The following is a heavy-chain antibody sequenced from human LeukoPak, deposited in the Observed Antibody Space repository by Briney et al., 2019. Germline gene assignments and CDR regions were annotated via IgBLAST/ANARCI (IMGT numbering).Heavy chain of an antibody. CDR1: GYTFTRNG. D-gene: IGHD4-17*01. Sequence: GASVRVSCKASGYTFTRNGISWVRQAPGQGLEWMGWINTNNANTKHAQRLQGRVTMTTDTSTSTAYMELTSLRSDDTAVYYCAGGRLPTVTTFDSWGQGTLVTVSS. J-gene: IGHJ4*02. V-gene: IGHV1-18*04. CDR3: AGGRLPTVTTFDS. CDR2: INTNNANT.